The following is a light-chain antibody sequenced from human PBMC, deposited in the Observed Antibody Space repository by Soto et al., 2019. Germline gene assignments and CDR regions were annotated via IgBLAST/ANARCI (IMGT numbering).Light chain of an antibody. J-gene: IGLJ1*01. CDR3: SSYTSSTSLDV. V-gene: IGLV2-14*01. Sequence: QSVLTQPASVSGSPGQSITISCTGTSSDVGGYNYVSWYQQHPGKAPKLMFYEVSNRPSGVSIRFSGSKSGNTASLTISGLQAEDEADYYCSSYTSSTSLDVFGTGTKVTVL. CDR2: EVS. CDR1: SSDVGGYNY.